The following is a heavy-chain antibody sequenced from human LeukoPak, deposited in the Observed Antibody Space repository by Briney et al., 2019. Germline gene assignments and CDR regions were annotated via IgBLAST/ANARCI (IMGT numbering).Heavy chain of an antibody. Sequence: TGGSLRLSCAASGFTFSSYWMHWARQAPGKGLEWVSYISSSSSTIYYADSVKGRFTISRDNAKNSLYLQMNSLRAEDTAVYYCASIVDIVATIKGGAFDIWGQGTMVTVSS. CDR3: ASIVDIVATIKGGAFDI. CDR2: ISSSSSTI. D-gene: IGHD5-12*01. V-gene: IGHV3-48*01. CDR1: GFTFSSYW. J-gene: IGHJ3*02.